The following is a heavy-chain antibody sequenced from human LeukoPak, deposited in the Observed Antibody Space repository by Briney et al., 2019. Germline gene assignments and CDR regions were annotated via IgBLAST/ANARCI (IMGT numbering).Heavy chain of an antibody. CDR2: ISGSGGST. CDR1: GFTFSSYA. V-gene: IGHV3-23*01. D-gene: IGHD6-13*01. Sequence: GGSLRLSCAASGFTFSSYAMSWVRQAPGKGLEWVSAISGSGGSTHYADSVKGRFTISRDNSKNTLYLQMNSLRAEDTAVYYCAKDWGGIAAAGTYDYWGQGTLVTASS. J-gene: IGHJ4*02. CDR3: AKDWGGIAAAGTYDY.